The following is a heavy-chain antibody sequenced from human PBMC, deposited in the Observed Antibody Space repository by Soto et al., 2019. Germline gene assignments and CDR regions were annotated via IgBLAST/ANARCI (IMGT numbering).Heavy chain of an antibody. D-gene: IGHD4-17*01. J-gene: IGHJ4*02. Sequence: EVQLVESGGGLVQPGGSLRLSCAASGFTFSSYWMSWVRQAPGKGLEWVANIKQDGSEKYYVDSVKARFTISRDNAKNSLYLQMNSLRAEDTAVYYCARADYGDYHYFDYWGQGTLVTVSS. CDR1: GFTFSSYW. CDR2: IKQDGSEK. V-gene: IGHV3-7*05. CDR3: ARADYGDYHYFDY.